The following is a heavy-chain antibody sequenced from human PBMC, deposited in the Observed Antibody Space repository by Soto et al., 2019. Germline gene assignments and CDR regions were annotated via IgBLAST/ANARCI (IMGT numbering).Heavy chain of an antibody. Sequence: SETLSLTCTVSGGSISSYYWSWIRQPPGKGLEWIGYIYYSGSTNYNPSLKSRVTISVDTSKNQFSLKLGSVTAADTAVYYCARLDLRGENDAFDIWGQGTMVTVS. D-gene: IGHD7-27*01. CDR3: ARLDLRGENDAFDI. V-gene: IGHV4-59*08. CDR1: GGSISSYY. CDR2: IYYSGST. J-gene: IGHJ3*02.